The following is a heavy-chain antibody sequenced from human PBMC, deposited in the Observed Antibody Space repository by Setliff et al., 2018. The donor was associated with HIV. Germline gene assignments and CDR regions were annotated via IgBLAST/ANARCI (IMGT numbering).Heavy chain of an antibody. CDR1: GFTFRNYK. D-gene: IGHD3-3*01. V-gene: IGHV3-48*03. Sequence: PGGSLRLSCAASGFTFRNYKFNWVRQAPGRGLEWVSSISIGSGGAIDYADSVQGRFTISRDNSKNSLYLQMNSLRVEDTAVYYCARDYLYYNLYNGSPVYGMDVGGQGTTVTV. CDR3: ARDYLYYNLYNGSPVYGMDV. J-gene: IGHJ6*02. CDR2: ISIGSGGAI.